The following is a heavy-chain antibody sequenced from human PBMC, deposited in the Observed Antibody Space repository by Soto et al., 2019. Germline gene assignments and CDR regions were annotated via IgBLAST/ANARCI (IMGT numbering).Heavy chain of an antibody. Sequence: QVQLVESGGGVVQPGKSLRLFCVASGFTFSSYGMHCVRQAPGKGLEWVAVISYDGSNTYYVDSVKGRFTISRDNSKNTLCLHMSSLRPEDTAVYYCARRLPRTAYGMDVWGQGTTVTVSS. D-gene: IGHD1-1*01. CDR2: ISYDGSNT. J-gene: IGHJ6*02. CDR1: GFTFSSYG. CDR3: ARRLPRTAYGMDV. V-gene: IGHV3-30*03.